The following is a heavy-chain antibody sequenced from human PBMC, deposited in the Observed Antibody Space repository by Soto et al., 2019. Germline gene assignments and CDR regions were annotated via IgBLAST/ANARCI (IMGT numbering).Heavy chain of an antibody. CDR2: MYYSWNT. Sequence: SETLCLTCSGSCDSIISYYWSWIRQPPGKGLEWIAYMYYSWNTNYNPSLKSRVTMSVETSKNQFSLRLSSVTAADTAVYYCASGPYFDYWSQGTLVTVSS. J-gene: IGHJ4*02. V-gene: IGHV4-59*01. CDR3: ASGPYFDY. CDR1: CDSIISYY.